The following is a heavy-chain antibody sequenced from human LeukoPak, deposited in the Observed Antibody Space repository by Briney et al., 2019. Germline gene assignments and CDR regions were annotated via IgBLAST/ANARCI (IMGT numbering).Heavy chain of an antibody. V-gene: IGHV1-24*01. Sequence: ASGKVSCKVSGYTLTKLSMHWVRQAPGKGLEWRGGFDPEDGETIYAQKFQGRVTMTEDTSTDTAYMELSSLRSEDTAVYYCATGRPPLITGTTESRADAFGIWGQGTMVTVSS. J-gene: IGHJ3*02. CDR1: GYTLTKLS. D-gene: IGHD1-7*01. CDR3: ATGRPPLITGTTESRADAFGI. CDR2: FDPEDGET.